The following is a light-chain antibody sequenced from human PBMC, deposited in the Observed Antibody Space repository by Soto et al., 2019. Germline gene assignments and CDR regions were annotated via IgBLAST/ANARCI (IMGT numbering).Light chain of an antibody. J-gene: IGLJ3*02. Sequence: QSVLTQPASVSGSPGQSITISCTGTSSDVGGYKYVSWYQQHPGKAPKLMIYEVSNRPSGVSNRFSGSKSVNTASLTISVLQAWDEADYYCSSYTTSSTHWVFGGGTKLTV. CDR3: SSYTTSSTHWV. V-gene: IGLV2-14*01. CDR1: SSDVGGYKY. CDR2: EVS.